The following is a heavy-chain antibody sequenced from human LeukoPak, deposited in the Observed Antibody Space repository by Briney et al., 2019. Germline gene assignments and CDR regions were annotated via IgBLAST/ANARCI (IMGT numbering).Heavy chain of an antibody. V-gene: IGHV4-4*09. CDR3: ARYSGGFDY. Sequence: PSETLSLTCTVSGGSISSYYWSWIRQPPGKGLEWIGYVYTSGSTNYNPSLKSRVTISVDTSKNQFSLKLSSVTAADTAVYYCARYSGGFDYWGQGTLVTVSS. D-gene: IGHD1-26*01. CDR2: VYTSGST. CDR1: GGSISSYY. J-gene: IGHJ4*02.